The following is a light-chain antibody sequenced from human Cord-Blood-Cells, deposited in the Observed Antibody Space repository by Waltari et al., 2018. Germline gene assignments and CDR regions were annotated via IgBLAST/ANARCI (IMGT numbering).Light chain of an antibody. CDR2: EVS. CDR3: SSYAGSNNLV. V-gene: IGLV2-8*01. J-gene: IGLJ2*01. Sequence: QSALTQPPSASGSPGQSAPIPCPGTSSDVGGYNYVPWYQQHPGKAPNLMIYEVSKRPSGVPDRFSGSKSGNTASLTVSGLQAEDEADYYCSSYAGSNNLVFGGGTKLTVL. CDR1: SSDVGGYNY.